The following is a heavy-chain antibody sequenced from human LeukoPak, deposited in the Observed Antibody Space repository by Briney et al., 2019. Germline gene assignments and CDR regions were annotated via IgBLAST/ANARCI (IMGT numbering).Heavy chain of an antibody. CDR2: ISGSGGST. CDR1: GFTFSSYA. D-gene: IGHD5-18*01. Sequence: GGSLRLSCAASGFTFSSYAMSWVRQAPGKGLEWVSAISGSGGSTYYADSVKGRFTISRDNSKNTQYLQMNSLRAEDTAVYYCAKAGGYSYDFDYWGQGTLVTVSS. V-gene: IGHV3-23*01. J-gene: IGHJ4*02. CDR3: AKAGGYSYDFDY.